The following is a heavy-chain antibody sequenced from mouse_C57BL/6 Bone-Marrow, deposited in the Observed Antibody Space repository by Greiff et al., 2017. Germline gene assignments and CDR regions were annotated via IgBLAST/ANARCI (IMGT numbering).Heavy chain of an antibody. CDR1: GYTFTSYW. J-gene: IGHJ4*01. CDR3: ARGGAMDY. CDR2: IHPNSGIT. Sequence: QVQLQQPGAELVKPGASVKLSCKASGYTFTSYWMHWVKQRPGQGLEWIGMIHPNSGITNYNEKFKGKATLTVDQSSSTAYMQLSSLTSEDSAVYYCARGGAMDYWGQGTSVTVSS. V-gene: IGHV1-64*01.